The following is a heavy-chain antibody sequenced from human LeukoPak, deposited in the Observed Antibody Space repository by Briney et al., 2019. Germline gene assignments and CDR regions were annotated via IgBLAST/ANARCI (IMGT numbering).Heavy chain of an antibody. V-gene: IGHV3-23*01. Sequence: GESLRLSCAASGFTFTTYWMSWVRQAPGKGLEWVSAISGSGGSTYYADSVKGRFTISRDNSKNTLYLQMNSLRAEDTAVYYCAKSQGPGNHAFDIWGQGTMVTVSS. D-gene: IGHD1-14*01. CDR3: AKSQGPGNHAFDI. CDR2: ISGSGGST. CDR1: GFTFTTYW. J-gene: IGHJ3*02.